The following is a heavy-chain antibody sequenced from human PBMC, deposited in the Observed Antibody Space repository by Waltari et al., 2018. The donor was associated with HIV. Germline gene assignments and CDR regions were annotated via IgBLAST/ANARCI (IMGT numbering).Heavy chain of an antibody. Sequence: QVQLQESGPGLVKPSETLSLSCIVSHDSVTNNYYYWAWIRQSPGKGLEWIGSLYYRGIPFYTPSLTSRVAMSLDTSRNQFSLNLTSVTVADTAFYYCARSPFTNVASTRKLGWLDPWGQGKLVTVSS. D-gene: IGHD3-16*01. CDR1: HDSVTNNYYY. J-gene: IGHJ5*02. CDR2: LYYRGIP. V-gene: IGHV4-39*01. CDR3: ARSPFTNVASTRKLGWLDP.